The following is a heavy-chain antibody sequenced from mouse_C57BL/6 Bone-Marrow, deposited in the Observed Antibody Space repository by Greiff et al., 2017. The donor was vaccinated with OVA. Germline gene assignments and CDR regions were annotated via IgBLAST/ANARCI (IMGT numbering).Heavy chain of an antibody. CDR1: GYTFTSYW. CDR2: IDPSDSET. J-gene: IGHJ1*03. Sequence: QVQLQQPGAELVRPGSSVKLSCKASGYTFTSYWMHWVKQRPIQGLEWIGNIDPSDSETHYNQKFKDKATLTVDKSSSTAYMQLSSLTSEDSAVYYCARNGNYYWYFDVWGTGTTVTVSS. D-gene: IGHD2-1*01. V-gene: IGHV1-52*01. CDR3: ARNGNYYWYFDV.